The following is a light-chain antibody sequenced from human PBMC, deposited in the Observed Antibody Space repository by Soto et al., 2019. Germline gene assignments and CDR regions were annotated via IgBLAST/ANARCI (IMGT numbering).Light chain of an antibody. CDR3: HHFGSLPET. V-gene: IGKV3-20*01. J-gene: IGKJ1*01. Sequence: EVVLTQSPGTLSLSPGERVTLSCRASQSVASSYLAWYQQKPGRAPRLLFYSASSRATGIPDRFSGSGSATDFTLTISILEPEDFAVYYCHHFGSLPETFGQGTHVE. CDR2: SAS. CDR1: QSVASSY.